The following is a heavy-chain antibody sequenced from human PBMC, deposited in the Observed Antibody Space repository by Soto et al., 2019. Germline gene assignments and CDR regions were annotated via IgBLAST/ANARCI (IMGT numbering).Heavy chain of an antibody. CDR3: ARGSSGWFLY. V-gene: IGHV4-38-2*01. CDR1: GYSISSGYY. Sequence: SEALSLTCAVSGYSISSGYYWGWIRQPPGKGLEWIGSIYHSGSTYYNPSLKSRVTLSVDTSKNQFSLKLSSVTAADTAVYYCARGSSGWFLYWGQGTLVTVSS. D-gene: IGHD6-19*01. CDR2: IYHSGST. J-gene: IGHJ4*02.